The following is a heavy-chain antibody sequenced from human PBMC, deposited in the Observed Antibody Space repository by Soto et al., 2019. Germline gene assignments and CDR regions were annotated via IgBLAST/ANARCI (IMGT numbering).Heavy chain of an antibody. V-gene: IGHV4-59*01. CDR2: IYYSGST. CDR1: GGSISSYY. Sequence: SETLSLTCTVSGGSISSYYWSWIRQPPGKGLEWIGYIYYSGSTNYNPSLKSRVTISVDTSKNQFSLKLSSVTAADTAVYYCARGGGRYSYGPDDWGQGTLVTVSS. D-gene: IGHD5-18*01. J-gene: IGHJ4*02. CDR3: ARGGGRYSYGPDD.